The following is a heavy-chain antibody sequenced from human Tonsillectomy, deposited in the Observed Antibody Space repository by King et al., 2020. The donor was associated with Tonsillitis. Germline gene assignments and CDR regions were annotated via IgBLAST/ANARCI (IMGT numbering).Heavy chain of an antibody. CDR3: AKIGTAYGAFDI. CDR1: GYTFTGYH. D-gene: IGHD3-10*01. J-gene: IGHJ3*02. V-gene: IGHV1-2*02. Sequence: QLVQSGAEVKKPGASVKVSCKASGYTFTGYHMHWVRQARGQGLEGMGWISPNSGGPNYAQMFQGRGTMTRGTSIPTAYMELSGLRSDDTAVYYCAKIGTAYGAFDIWGQGTMVTVSS. CDR2: ISPNSGGP.